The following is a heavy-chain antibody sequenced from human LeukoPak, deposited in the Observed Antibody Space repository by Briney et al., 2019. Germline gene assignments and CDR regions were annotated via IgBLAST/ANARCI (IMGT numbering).Heavy chain of an antibody. CDR3: ARDSGTVTTAPYFQH. Sequence: PGGFLRLSCAASGFTFSSYAMHWVRQAPGKGLEYVSAISSNGGSTYYANSVKGRFTISRDNSKNTLYLQMGNLRAEDMAVYYCARDSGTVTTAPYFQHWGQGTLVTVSS. CDR1: GFTFSSYA. CDR2: ISSNGGST. V-gene: IGHV3-64*01. J-gene: IGHJ1*01. D-gene: IGHD4-11*01.